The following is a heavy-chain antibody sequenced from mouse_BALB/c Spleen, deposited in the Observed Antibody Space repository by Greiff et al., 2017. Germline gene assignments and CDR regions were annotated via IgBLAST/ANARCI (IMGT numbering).Heavy chain of an antibody. CDR2: ILPGSGST. J-gene: IGHJ4*01. V-gene: IGHV1-9*01. D-gene: IGHD2-9*01. CDR1: GYTFSSYW. Sequence: QVQLQQSGAELMKPGASVKISCKATGYTFSSYWIEWVKQRPGHGLEWIGEILPGSGSTNYNEKFKGKATFTADTSSNTAYMQLSSLTSEDSAVYYCAREGTYYGYDGGAHYAMDYWGQGTSVTVSS. CDR3: AREGTYYGYDGGAHYAMDY.